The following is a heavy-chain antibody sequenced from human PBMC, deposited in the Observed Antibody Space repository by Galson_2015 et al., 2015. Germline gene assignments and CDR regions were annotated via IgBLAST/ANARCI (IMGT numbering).Heavy chain of an antibody. J-gene: IGHJ6*03. CDR3: ARSLTVFGVVINLNYYMDV. CDR2: ISYDGSNK. Sequence: SLRLSCAASAFTFSSYAMHWVRQAPGKGLEWVAFISYDGSNKYYADSMKGRFTISRDNSKNTVYLQMNSLIPEDTAVYFCARSLTVFGVVINLNYYMDVWGKGTTVTVSS. CDR1: AFTFSSYA. D-gene: IGHD3-3*01. V-gene: IGHV3-30*08.